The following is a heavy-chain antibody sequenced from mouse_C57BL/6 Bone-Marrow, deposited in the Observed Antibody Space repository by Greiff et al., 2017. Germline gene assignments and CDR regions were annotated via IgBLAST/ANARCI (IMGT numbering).Heavy chain of an antibody. CDR1: GYTFTSYW. CDR3: ARWAIVRSFAY. J-gene: IGHJ3*01. V-gene: IGHV1-64*01. Sequence: QVQLQQPGAELVKPGASVKLSCKASGYTFTSYWMHWVKQRPGQGLEWIGMIHPNSGSTNYNEKFKSKATLTVDKSSSTAYMQLSSLTSEVSAVYYCARWAIVRSFAYWGQGTLVTVSA. D-gene: IGHD2-10*02. CDR2: IHPNSGST.